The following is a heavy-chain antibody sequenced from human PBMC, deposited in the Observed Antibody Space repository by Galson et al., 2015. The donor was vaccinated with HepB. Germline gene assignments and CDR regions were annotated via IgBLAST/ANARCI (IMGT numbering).Heavy chain of an antibody. CDR2: IIPIFGTA. J-gene: IGHJ6*02. CDR1: GGTFSSYA. CDR3: ASPYGGNSEGVAEGVGMDV. V-gene: IGHV1-69*13. D-gene: IGHD4-23*01. Sequence: SVKVSCKASGGTFSSYAISWVRQAPGQGLEWMGGIIPIFGTANYAQKFQGRVTITADESTSTAYMELSSLRSEDTAVYYCASPYGGNSEGVAEGVGMDVWGQGTTVTVSS.